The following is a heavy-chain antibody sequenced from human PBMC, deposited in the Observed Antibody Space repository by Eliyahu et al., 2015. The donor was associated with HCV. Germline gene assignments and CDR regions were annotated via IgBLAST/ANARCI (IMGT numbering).Heavy chain of an antibody. D-gene: IGHD3-22*01. V-gene: IGHV4-59*01. Sequence: QVQLQESGPGLVKPSETLSLTCTVXGGSISSYYWSWIRQPPGKELEWIGYIYYRGGTHYNPPLKSRVTISVDTSKNQFSLKLSSVTAADTAVYYCARGSHYDSTYFDHWGQGTLVTVSS. CDR1: GGSISSYY. CDR2: IYYRGGT. J-gene: IGHJ4*02. CDR3: ARGSHYDSTYFDH.